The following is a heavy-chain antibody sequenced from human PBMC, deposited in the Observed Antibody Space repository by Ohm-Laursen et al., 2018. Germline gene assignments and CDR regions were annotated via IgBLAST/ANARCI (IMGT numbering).Heavy chain of an antibody. V-gene: IGHV4-4*07. Sequence: TLSLTCTVSGGSISSYYWSWIRQPAGKGLEWIGRIYTSEGTNYNPSLKSRVTMSGDTSKNQFSLKLSSVTAADTALYYCARGLWWFDPWGQGTLVTVSS. CDR1: GGSISSYY. J-gene: IGHJ5*02. CDR2: IYTSEGT. CDR3: ARGLWWFDP.